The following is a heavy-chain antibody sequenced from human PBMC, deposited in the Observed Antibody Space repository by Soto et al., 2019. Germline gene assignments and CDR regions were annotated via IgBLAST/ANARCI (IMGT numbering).Heavy chain of an antibody. V-gene: IGHV3-23*01. CDR2: ISASGRST. Sequence: GGSLRLSCTASGFTFSNSAMTWVRQAPGKGLEWVSIISASGRSTYHAASVKGRFTISRDNSKDTLYLQMSSLRAEDTAVYYCANSPVPAAMGYYYGMDVWGQGTTVTVSS. D-gene: IGHD2-2*01. CDR3: ANSPVPAAMGYYYGMDV. J-gene: IGHJ6*02. CDR1: GFTFSNSA.